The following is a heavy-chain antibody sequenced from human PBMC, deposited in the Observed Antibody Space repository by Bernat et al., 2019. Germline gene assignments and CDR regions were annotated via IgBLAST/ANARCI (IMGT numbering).Heavy chain of an antibody. CDR1: GCTFSSYT. V-gene: IGHV1-69*02. CDR2: IITIRSIA. D-gene: IGHD2-21*02. J-gene: IGHJ3*02. CDR3: ARNDDSYCGGDWYWDAFDI. Sequence: QVQLVQSGAEVKKPGSSVKVSCKASGCTFSSYTISWVRQAPGQGLEWMGRIITIRSIANYAKKLQGRVTITADKSTSTAYMELSSLRSEDTAVYYCARNDDSYCGGDWYWDAFDIWGQGTMVTVSS.